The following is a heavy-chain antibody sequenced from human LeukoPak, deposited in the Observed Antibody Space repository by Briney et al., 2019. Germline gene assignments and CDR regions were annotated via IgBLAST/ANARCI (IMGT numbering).Heavy chain of an antibody. CDR1: GGTFSSYA. V-gene: IGHV1-18*01. Sequence: ASVKVSCKASGGTFSSYAISWVRQAPGQGLEWMGWISAYNGNTNYAQKLQGRVTMTTDTSTSTAYMELRSLRSDDTAVYYCARDRYGPYNYWGQGTLVTVSS. D-gene: IGHD3-16*02. J-gene: IGHJ4*02. CDR2: ISAYNGNT. CDR3: ARDRYGPYNY.